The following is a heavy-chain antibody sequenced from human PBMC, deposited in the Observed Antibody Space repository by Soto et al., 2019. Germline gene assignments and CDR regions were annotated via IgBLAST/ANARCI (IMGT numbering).Heavy chain of an antibody. D-gene: IGHD3-10*01. CDR3: ASSMVRGAPNWFDP. J-gene: IGHJ5*02. V-gene: IGHV4-59*01. CDR2: IYYSGST. Sequence: QVQLQESGPGLVKPSETLSLTCTVSGGSISSYYWSWIRQPPGKGLEWIGYIYYSGSTNYNPSLKIRVTISVDTSKNQFSLKLSSVTAADTAVYYCASSMVRGAPNWFDPWGQGTLVTVSS. CDR1: GGSISSYY.